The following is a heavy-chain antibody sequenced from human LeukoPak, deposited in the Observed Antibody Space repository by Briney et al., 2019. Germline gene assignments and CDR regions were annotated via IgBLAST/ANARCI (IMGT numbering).Heavy chain of an antibody. CDR2: IYYSGST. V-gene: IGHV4-39*01. Sequence: SETLSLTCTVSGGSISSSSYYWGWIRQPPGKGLEWIGSIYYSGSTYYNPSLKGRVTISVDTSKNQFSLKLSSVTAADTAVYYCAGHPYDSSGYYYFDYWGQGTLVTVSS. CDR3: AGHPYDSSGYYYFDY. CDR1: GGSISSSSYY. D-gene: IGHD3-22*01. J-gene: IGHJ4*02.